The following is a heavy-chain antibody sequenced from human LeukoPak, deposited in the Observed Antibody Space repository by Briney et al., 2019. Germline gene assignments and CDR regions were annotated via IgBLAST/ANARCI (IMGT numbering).Heavy chain of an antibody. D-gene: IGHD1-7*01. V-gene: IGHV3-30*02. CDR1: GFTFSSYG. J-gene: IGHJ4*02. CDR2: IRYDGSNK. Sequence: GGSLRLSCAASGFTFSSYGMHWVRQAPGKGLEWVAVIRYDGSNKYYADSVKGRFTISRDNSKNTLYLQMNSLRAEDTAVYYCAKDKRGLVTGTTGYFDYWGQGTLVTVSS. CDR3: AKDKRGLVTGTTGYFDY.